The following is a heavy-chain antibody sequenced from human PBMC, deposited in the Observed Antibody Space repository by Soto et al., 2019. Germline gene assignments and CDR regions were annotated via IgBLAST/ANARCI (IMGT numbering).Heavy chain of an antibody. Sequence: SETLSLTCTVSGGSISSGGYYWSWIRQHPGKGLEWIGYIYYSGSTHYNPSLKSRVTISVDTSKNQFSLKLSSVTAADTAVYYCARVFNDQYCSSTSCYAFDYWGQGTLVTVSS. D-gene: IGHD2-2*01. CDR2: IYYSGST. CDR1: GGSISSGGYY. V-gene: IGHV4-31*03. CDR3: ARVFNDQYCSSTSCYAFDY. J-gene: IGHJ4*02.